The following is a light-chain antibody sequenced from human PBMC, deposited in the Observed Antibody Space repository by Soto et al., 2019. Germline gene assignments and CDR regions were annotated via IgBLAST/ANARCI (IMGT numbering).Light chain of an antibody. J-gene: IGLJ3*02. Sequence: QAVVTQEPSLTVSPGGTVTLTCASSTGAVTSGYYANWLQQKPGQAPRSLIYSTSNKHPWTPARFSGSLLGGKAALTLSGVQPDDEAEYYCLHYYGDTHLWVFGGGTQLTVL. CDR1: TGAVTSGYY. CDR3: LHYYGDTHLWV. V-gene: IGLV7-43*01. CDR2: STS.